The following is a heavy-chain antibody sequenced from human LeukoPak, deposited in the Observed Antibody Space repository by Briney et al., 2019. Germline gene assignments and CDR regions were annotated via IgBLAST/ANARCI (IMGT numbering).Heavy chain of an antibody. D-gene: IGHD6-19*01. V-gene: IGHV3-23*01. J-gene: IGHJ4*02. CDR2: ISGSGGST. CDR1: GFIFSRYG. CDR3: AKDHLPGIVVADRDY. Sequence: GGSLRLSCSASGFIFSRYGMSWVRQAPGKGLEWVSAISGSGGSTYYADSVKGRFTISRDNSKNTLYLQINSLRAEDTAVYYCAKDHLPGIVVADRDYWGQGTLVTVSS.